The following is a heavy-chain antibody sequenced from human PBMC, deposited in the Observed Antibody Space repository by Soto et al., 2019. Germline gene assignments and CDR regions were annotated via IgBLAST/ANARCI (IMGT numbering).Heavy chain of an antibody. J-gene: IGHJ4*02. D-gene: IGHD2-2*01. CDR3: AKDLPLYCSSTSCYDDY. Sequence: GGSLRLSCAASGFTFSSYAMSWVHQAPGKGLEWVSAISGSGGSTYYADSVKGRFTISRDNSKNTLYLQMNSLRAEDTAVYYCAKDLPLYCSSTSCYDDYWGQGTLVTVSS. CDR2: ISGSGGST. CDR1: GFTFSSYA. V-gene: IGHV3-23*01.